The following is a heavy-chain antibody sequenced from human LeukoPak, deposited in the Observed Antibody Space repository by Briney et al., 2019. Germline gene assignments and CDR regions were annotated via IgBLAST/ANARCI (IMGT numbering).Heavy chain of an antibody. V-gene: IGHV4-39*01. CDR3: ARGEVEIAVPDY. CDR2: IYYSGST. Sequence: SETLSLTCTVSGGAISSSSYYWGWIRQPPGKGLEWIGSIYYSGSTYYNPSLKSRVTISVDTSKNQFSLKLSSVTAADTAVYYCARGEVEIAVPDYWGQGTLVTVSS. D-gene: IGHD5-24*01. CDR1: GGAISSSSYY. J-gene: IGHJ4*02.